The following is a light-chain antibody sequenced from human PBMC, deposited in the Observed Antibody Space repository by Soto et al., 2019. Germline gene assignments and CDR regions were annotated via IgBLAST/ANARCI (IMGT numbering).Light chain of an antibody. V-gene: IGKV3-15*01. J-gene: IGKJ1*01. CDR2: GAS. CDR1: QSVSSN. Sequence: EIVMTQSPATLSVSPGERATLSCRASQSVSSNLAWYQQKPGQAPRLLIYGASTRATGIPARFSGSGSGTEFALTITSLQSEDFAVYYCQHQGTVGQGTKVDIK. CDR3: QHQGT.